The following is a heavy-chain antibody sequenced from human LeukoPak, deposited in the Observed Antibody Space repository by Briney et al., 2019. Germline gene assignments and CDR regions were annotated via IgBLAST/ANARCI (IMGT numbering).Heavy chain of an antibody. D-gene: IGHD5-12*01. Sequence: SEALSLTCTVSGGSISSYYWSWIRQPPGKGLEWIGYIYYSGSTNYNPSLKSRVTISVDTSKNQFSQKLSSVTAADTAVYYCARGGYSGYELFDYWGQGTLVTVSS. J-gene: IGHJ4*02. CDR3: ARGGYSGYELFDY. CDR1: GGSISSYY. V-gene: IGHV4-59*12. CDR2: IYYSGST.